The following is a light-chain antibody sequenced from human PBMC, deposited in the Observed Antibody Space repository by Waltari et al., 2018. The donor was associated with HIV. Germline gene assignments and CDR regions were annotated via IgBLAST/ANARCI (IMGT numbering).Light chain of an antibody. Sequence: QSALTQPASVSGSPGQSITISCTGTITDVGGYTFVPCYQQHPGKAPKLMIYDVSKRPSGVSNRCAGSKSGNTASRTSSGLQAEDEADYYCCSYAGSSTFYVFGTGTKVTVL. V-gene: IGLV2-23*02. CDR2: DVS. J-gene: IGLJ1*01. CDR1: ITDVGGYTF. CDR3: CSYAGSSTFYV.